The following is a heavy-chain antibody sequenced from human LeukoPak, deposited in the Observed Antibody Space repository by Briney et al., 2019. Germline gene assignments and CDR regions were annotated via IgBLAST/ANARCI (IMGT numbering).Heavy chain of an antibody. CDR2: ISAYNGNT. J-gene: IGHJ4*02. CDR1: GGTFSSYA. D-gene: IGHD3-22*01. Sequence: ASVKVSCKASGGTFSSYAISWVRQAPGQGLEWMGWISAYNGNTNYAQKLQGRVTMTTDTSTSTAYMEPRSLRSDDTAVYYCARSLGSYYYDSSGYDPDFDYWGQGTLVTVSS. V-gene: IGHV1-18*01. CDR3: ARSLGSYYYDSSGYDPDFDY.